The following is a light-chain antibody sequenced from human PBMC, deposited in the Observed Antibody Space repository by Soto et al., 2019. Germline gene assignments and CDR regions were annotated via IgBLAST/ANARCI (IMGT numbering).Light chain of an antibody. Sequence: QSALTQPASVSGSPGQSITISCTGTSSDIGGYNFVSWYQHHPGKAPRLMIFGVSDRPSGVSDRFSGSKSGNTASLTISGPPAEDEADYYCRSYISSSTPYVFGTGTKLTVL. CDR2: GVS. CDR1: SSDIGGYNF. J-gene: IGLJ1*01. V-gene: IGLV2-14*03. CDR3: RSYISSSTPYV.